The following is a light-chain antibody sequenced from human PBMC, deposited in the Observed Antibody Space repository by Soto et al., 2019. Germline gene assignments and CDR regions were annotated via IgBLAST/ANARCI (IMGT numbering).Light chain of an antibody. V-gene: IGKV3D-15*01. Sequence: EIVMTQSPATLSVSPGERATLSCRASQSISSKLAWYHHKPGQAPRLLIYGASTRATGIPARFSGSGSGTEFTLTISSLQSEDFAVYYCQQYDKWPLTFGGGNKVEIK. CDR3: QQYDKWPLT. J-gene: IGKJ4*01. CDR2: GAS. CDR1: QSISSK.